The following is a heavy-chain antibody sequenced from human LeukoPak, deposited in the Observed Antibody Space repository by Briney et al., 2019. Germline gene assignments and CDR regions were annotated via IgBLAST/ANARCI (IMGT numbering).Heavy chain of an antibody. CDR2: ISAYNGNT. J-gene: IGHJ4*02. D-gene: IGHD1-26*01. CDR1: GYTFTSYG. V-gene: IGHV1-18*01. CDR3: AREFRSGSYSEFDY. Sequence: ASVKVSCKASGYTFTSYGISWVRQAPGEGLEWMGWISAYNGNTNYAQKLQGRVTMTTDTSTSTAYMELRSLRSDDTAVYYCAREFRSGSYSEFDYWGQGTLVTVSS.